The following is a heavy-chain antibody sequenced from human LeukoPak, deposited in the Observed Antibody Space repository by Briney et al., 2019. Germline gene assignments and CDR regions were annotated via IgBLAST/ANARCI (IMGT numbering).Heavy chain of an antibody. Sequence: GGSLRLSCAASGFTFSSYAMHWVRQAPGKGLEWVAVIWSDGSNKYHADSVKGRFTISRDNSKNTVYLQMNSLRADDTAVYYCARAAYESTGYLTLWGQGALVTVSS. J-gene: IGHJ4*02. D-gene: IGHD3-22*01. CDR2: IWSDGSNK. CDR1: GFTFSSYA. CDR3: ARAAYESTGYLTL. V-gene: IGHV3-33*08.